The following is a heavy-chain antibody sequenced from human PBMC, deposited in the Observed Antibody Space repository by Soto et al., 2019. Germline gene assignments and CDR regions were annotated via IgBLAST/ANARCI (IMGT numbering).Heavy chain of an antibody. V-gene: IGHV5-51*01. CDR2: IYPGDSDT. D-gene: IGHD6-6*01. CDR1: GYSFTSYW. J-gene: IGHJ6*02. Sequence: GESLKISCKGSGYSFTSYWIGWVRQMPWKGLEWMGIIYPGDSDTRYSPSFQGQVTISADKSISTAYLQWSSLKASDTAMYYCARQREAAQFAPNYYYYYGMDVWGQGTTVTVSS. CDR3: ARQREAAQFAPNYYYYYGMDV.